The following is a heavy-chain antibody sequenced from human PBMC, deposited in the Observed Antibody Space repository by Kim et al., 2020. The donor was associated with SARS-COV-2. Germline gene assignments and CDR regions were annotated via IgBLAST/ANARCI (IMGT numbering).Heavy chain of an antibody. CDR3: AGGWMYPDL. J-gene: IGHJ2*01. Sequence: GGSLRLSCAVSGFTFSSYWMAWVRQAPGKGLEWVAQIRQDGREKYYVDYVKGRFTISRDNAKNSLHLQMNSLRAEHSALYYCAGGWMYPDLWGRGTLVTVTS. V-gene: IGHV3-7*03. CDR2: IRQDGREK. CDR1: GFTFSSYW. D-gene: IGHD6-19*01.